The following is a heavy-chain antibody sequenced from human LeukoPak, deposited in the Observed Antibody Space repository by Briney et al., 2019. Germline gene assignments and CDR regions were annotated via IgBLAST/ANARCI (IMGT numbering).Heavy chain of an antibody. J-gene: IGHJ5*02. CDR2: ISAYNGNT. D-gene: IGHD1-26*01. V-gene: IGHV1-18*01. CDR1: GYTFTSYG. Sequence: ASVKVSCTASGYTFTSYGISWVRQAPGQGLERMGWISAYNGNTNYAQKLQGRVTMTTDTSTSTAYMELRSLRSDDTAVYYCARGLSYSGSYNWFDPWGQGTLVTVSS. CDR3: ARGLSYSGSYNWFDP.